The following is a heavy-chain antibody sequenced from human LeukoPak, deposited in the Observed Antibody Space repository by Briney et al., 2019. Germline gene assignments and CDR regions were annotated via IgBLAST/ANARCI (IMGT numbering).Heavy chain of an antibody. CDR2: IYVDGST. D-gene: IGHD3-9*01. CDR1: GISVSSNY. V-gene: IGHV3-66*01. J-gene: IGHJ2*01. Sequence: PGGSLRLSCAASGISVSSNYMSWVRQAPGKGLQWVSVIYVDGSTYYADSVKGRITISRDNSRNTLYLQMNSLRAEDTAVYYCASLPTYDILTGVYWYLDLWGRGTLVTVSS. CDR3: ASLPTYDILTGVYWYLDL.